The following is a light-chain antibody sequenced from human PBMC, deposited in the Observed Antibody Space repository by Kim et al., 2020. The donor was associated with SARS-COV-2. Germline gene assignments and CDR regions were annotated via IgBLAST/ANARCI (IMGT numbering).Light chain of an antibody. Sequence: GKLTCTLSSGHSSYAIAWHQQQPEKGPRYLMKLNSDGSHSKGDGIPDRFSGSSSGAERYLTISSLQSEDEADYYCQTWGTGAKGVFGGGTQLTVL. CDR2: LNSDGSH. V-gene: IGLV4-69*01. J-gene: IGLJ2*01. CDR1: SGHSSYA. CDR3: QTWGTGAKGV.